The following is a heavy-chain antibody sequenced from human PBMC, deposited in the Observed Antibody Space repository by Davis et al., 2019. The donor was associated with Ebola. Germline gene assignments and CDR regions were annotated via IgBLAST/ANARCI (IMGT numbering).Heavy chain of an antibody. CDR2: ISHAGFS. Sequence: SETLSLTCAVYGGSFTDYYWSWIRQSPGKGLEWIGYISHAGFSEYNPSLTSRVTISVDTSKNQFALKMNPVTAADTAIYYCARTTKTSVSDSGLGYTYLDPWSQGTLVTVSS. CDR3: ARTTKTSVSDSGLGYTYLDP. V-gene: IGHV4-34*01. J-gene: IGHJ5*02. CDR1: GGSFTDYY. D-gene: IGHD1-1*01.